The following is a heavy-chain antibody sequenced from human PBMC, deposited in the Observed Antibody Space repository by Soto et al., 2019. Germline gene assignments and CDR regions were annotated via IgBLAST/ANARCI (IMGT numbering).Heavy chain of an antibody. D-gene: IGHD3-3*01. CDR1: GFTFSSYG. CDR3: ARDIWTYYDFWSGFDY. Sequence: QVQLVESGGGVVQPGRSLRLSCAASGFTFSSYGMHWVRQAPGKGLECVAVIWYDGSNKYYADSVKGRFTISRDNSKNTLYLQMNSLRAEDTAVYYCARDIWTYYDFWSGFDYWGQGTLVTVSS. CDR2: IWYDGSNK. J-gene: IGHJ4*02. V-gene: IGHV3-33*01.